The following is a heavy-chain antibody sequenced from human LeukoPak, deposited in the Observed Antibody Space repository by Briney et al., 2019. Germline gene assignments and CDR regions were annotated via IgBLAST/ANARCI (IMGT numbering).Heavy chain of an antibody. CDR2: IYYSGST. V-gene: IGHV4-39*07. J-gene: IGHJ4*02. CDR3: ARYLYYGDYAFRY. CDR1: GGSISSSSYY. D-gene: IGHD4-17*01. Sequence: SETLSLTCTVSGGSISSSSYYWGWIRQPPGKGLEWIGSIYYSGSTYYNPSLKSRVTISVDTSKNQFSLKLSSVTAADTAVYYCARYLYYGDYAFRYWGQGTLVTVSS.